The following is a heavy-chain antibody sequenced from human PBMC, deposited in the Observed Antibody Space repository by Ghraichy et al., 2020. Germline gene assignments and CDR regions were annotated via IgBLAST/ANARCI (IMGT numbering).Heavy chain of an antibody. CDR2: ISSSSSYI. Sequence: GESLNISCAASGFTFSSYSMNWVRQAPGKGLEWVSSISSSSSYIYYADSVKGRFTISRDNAKNSLYLQMNSLRAEDTAVYYCARPARGYMDVWGKGTTVTVSS. CDR1: GFTFSSYS. CDR3: ARPARGYMDV. J-gene: IGHJ6*03. V-gene: IGHV3-21*01.